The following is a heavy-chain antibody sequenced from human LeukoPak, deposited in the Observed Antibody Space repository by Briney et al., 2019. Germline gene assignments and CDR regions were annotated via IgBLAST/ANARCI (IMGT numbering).Heavy chain of an antibody. V-gene: IGHV1-24*01. CDR2: FDPEDGET. CDR3: ATQARGYFYY. CDR1: GYTLTQLA. J-gene: IGHJ4*02. Sequence: ASVKVSCKVSGYTLTQLAIHWVRQAPGKGLEWMGGFDPEDGETVYAQKLQDRVTMTEDTSTDTASMELTSLASEDTAVYYCATQARGYFYYWGQGTLVTVSS.